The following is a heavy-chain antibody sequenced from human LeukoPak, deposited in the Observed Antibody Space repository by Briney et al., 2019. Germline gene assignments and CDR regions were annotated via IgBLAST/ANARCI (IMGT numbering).Heavy chain of an antibody. V-gene: IGHV3-23*01. D-gene: IGHD3-9*01. CDR1: GCTFSGCA. J-gene: IGHJ4*02. CDR2: IRGSGGTT. Sequence: GGSLRLSCAASGCTFSGCAMSWVRQAPGKGLEWVSAIRGSGGTTYYADSVKGRFTISRDNSKDTLYLQMNSLRAEDTAVYYCAKGLYDWLSDTDYWGQGTLVTVSS. CDR3: AKGLYDWLSDTDY.